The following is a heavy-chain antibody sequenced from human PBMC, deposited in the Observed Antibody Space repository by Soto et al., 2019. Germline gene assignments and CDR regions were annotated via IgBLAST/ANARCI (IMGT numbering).Heavy chain of an antibody. CDR1: GFTFDDYG. D-gene: IGHD1-26*01. V-gene: IGHV3-20*04. CDR2: VNWNGGTT. J-gene: IGHJ6*03. Sequence: EVRLVESGGGVVRPGGSLRLSCEASGFTFDDYGMTWVRQAPGKGLEWVSGVNWNGGTTGYADSVKGRFTISRDNAKNQLFLQMNSLRADDTAFYYCARGGATARSYFYMDVWANGTTVTV. CDR3: ARGGATARSYFYMDV.